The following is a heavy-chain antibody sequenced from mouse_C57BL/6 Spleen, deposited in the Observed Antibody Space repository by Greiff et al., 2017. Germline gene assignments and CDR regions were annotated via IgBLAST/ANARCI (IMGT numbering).Heavy chain of an antibody. CDR1: GFTFSSYA. J-gene: IGHJ2*01. D-gene: IGHD2-5*01. CDR3: AREGAYSNYVGNFGY. Sequence: EVKLVESGGGLVKPGGSLKLSCAASGFTFSSYAMSWVRQTPEKRLEWVATISDGGSYTYYPDNVKGRFTISRDNAKTNLYLQMSHLKSEDTAMYYCAREGAYSNYVGNFGYWGQGTTLTVSS. V-gene: IGHV5-4*01. CDR2: ISDGGSYT.